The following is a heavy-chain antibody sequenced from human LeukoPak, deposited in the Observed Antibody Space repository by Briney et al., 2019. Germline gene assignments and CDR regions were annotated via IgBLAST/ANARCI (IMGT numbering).Heavy chain of an antibody. CDR1: GFNFIDYS. Sequence: GGSLRLSCAASGFNFIDYSMNWVRQAPGKGLEWISYIGISSGNTKYADSVKGRFTISRDKARNSLYLQMNSLRVEDTAVYYCARDHRYAFDNWGHGALVTVSS. CDR2: IGISSGNT. V-gene: IGHV3-48*01. D-gene: IGHD2-2*01. J-gene: IGHJ4*01. CDR3: ARDHRYAFDN.